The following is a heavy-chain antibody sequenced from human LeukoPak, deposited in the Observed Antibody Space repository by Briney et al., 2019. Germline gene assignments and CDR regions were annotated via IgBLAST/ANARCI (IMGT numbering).Heavy chain of an antibody. D-gene: IGHD6-19*01. J-gene: IGHJ4*02. CDR3: ARGRQWLVRGFFDY. Sequence: SQTLSLTCAVSGVSISSGGYSWSWIRQPPGKGLEWIGYIYHSGSTYYNPSLKSRVTISVDRSKNQFSLKLSSVTAADTAVYYCARGRQWLVRGFFDYWGQGTLVTVSS. CDR1: GVSISSGGYS. V-gene: IGHV4-30-2*01. CDR2: IYHSGST.